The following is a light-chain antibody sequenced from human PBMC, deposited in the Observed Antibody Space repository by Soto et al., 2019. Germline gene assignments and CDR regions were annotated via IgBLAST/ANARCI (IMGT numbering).Light chain of an antibody. Sequence: EIVMTQSPVILSVSPGEIATLSCRASQNIGNKVGLYQEKPXLAPRLXXXXSXNXXTGIPARFSGSGSGTDSTLTISSLEPEDFAVYYCQQRSNWPPTFGQGTRLEIK. CDR3: QQRSNWPPT. CDR1: QNIGNK. CDR2: XSX. J-gene: IGKJ5*01. V-gene: IGKV3-11*01.